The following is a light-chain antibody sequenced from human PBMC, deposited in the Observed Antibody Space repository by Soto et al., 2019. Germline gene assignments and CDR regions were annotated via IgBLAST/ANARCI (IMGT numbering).Light chain of an antibody. J-gene: IGKJ4*01. CDR3: QQYNNWPRAT. CDR1: QSISSN. Sequence: EIVMTQSPATLSVSPGERATLSCRASQSISSNLAWYQQKPGQAPRLLMFRTSSRATGFPARFSGSGSGTEFNLTISSLQSEDFGVYYCQQYNNWPRATVGGGTKVDNK. V-gene: IGKV3-15*01. CDR2: RTS.